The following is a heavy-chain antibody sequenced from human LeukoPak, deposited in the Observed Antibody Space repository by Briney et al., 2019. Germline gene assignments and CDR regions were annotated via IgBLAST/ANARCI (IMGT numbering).Heavy chain of an antibody. D-gene: IGHD3-3*01. J-gene: IGHJ4*02. CDR3: ARYDFWSGYRKGPLGF. V-gene: IGHV4-34*01. CDR2: INHSGST. CDR1: GGSFSGYY. Sequence: SETLSLTCAVYGGSFSGYYWSWIRQPPGKGLEWIGEINHSGSTNYNPSLKSRVTISVDTSKNQFSLKLSSVTAADTAVYYCARYDFWSGYRKGPLGFWGQGTLVTVSS.